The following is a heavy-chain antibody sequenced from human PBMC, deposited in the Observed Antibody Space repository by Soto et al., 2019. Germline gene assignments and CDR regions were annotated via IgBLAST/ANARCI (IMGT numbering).Heavy chain of an antibody. V-gene: IGHV1-69*13. CDR3: ARVDRYYYDSSGPEDAFDI. CDR1: GGTFSSYA. CDR2: IIPIFGTA. Sequence: SVKVSCKASGGTFSSYAISWVRQAPGQGLEWMGGIIPIFGTANYAQKFQGRVTITADESTSTAYMELSSLRSEDTAVYYCARVDRYYYDSSGPEDAFDIWGQGTIVTVSS. D-gene: IGHD3-22*01. J-gene: IGHJ3*02.